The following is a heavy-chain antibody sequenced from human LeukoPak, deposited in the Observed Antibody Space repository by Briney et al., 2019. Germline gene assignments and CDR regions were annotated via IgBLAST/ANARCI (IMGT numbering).Heavy chain of an antibody. CDR2: ISSNGGST. Sequence: GGSLRLSCSASGCTFSSYAMHWVRQAPGKGLEYVSAISSNGGSTYYADSVKVRFAISRDNSKNTLYLQMSSLRAEDTAVYYCVKGSSGWFIYFDYWGQGTLVTVSS. D-gene: IGHD6-19*01. CDR1: GCTFSSYA. V-gene: IGHV3-64D*06. J-gene: IGHJ4*02. CDR3: VKGSSGWFIYFDY.